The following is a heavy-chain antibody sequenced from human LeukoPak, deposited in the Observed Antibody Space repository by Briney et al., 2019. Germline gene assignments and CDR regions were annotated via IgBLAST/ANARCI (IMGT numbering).Heavy chain of an antibody. CDR1: GFTFDDYA. CDR3: AREDYGVPYALDY. V-gene: IGHV3-43*02. CDR2: ISGDGGST. Sequence: GGSLRLSCAASGFTFDDYAMHWVRQAPGKALEWVSLISGDGGSTYYADSVKGRFTISRDNAKNSLYLQMNSLRAEDTAVYYCAREDYGVPYALDYWGQGTLVTVSS. J-gene: IGHJ4*02. D-gene: IGHD4-17*01.